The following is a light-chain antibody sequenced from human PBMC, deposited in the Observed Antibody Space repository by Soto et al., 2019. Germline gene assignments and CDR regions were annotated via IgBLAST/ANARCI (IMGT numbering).Light chain of an antibody. CDR3: QQFNKWPRT. J-gene: IGKJ1*01. CDR2: GAY. V-gene: IGKV3-15*01. Sequence: VMTQSPATLSVSPGERATLSFRASQSVSTNLAWYQQRPGQAPRLIISGAYTRATGIPARFSGSGSGTEFTLTISSPQSEDFAIYYCQQFNKWPRTFGQGTKVDI. CDR1: QSVSTN.